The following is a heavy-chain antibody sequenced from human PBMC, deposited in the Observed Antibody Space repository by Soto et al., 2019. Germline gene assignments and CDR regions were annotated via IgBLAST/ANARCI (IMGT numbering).Heavy chain of an antibody. V-gene: IGHV3-23*01. J-gene: IGHJ3*02. CDR1: GFTCSSYA. CDR3: AKGVI. CDR2: MSASGATT. Sequence: EVQLLESGGGLVQTGGSLRLSCAASGFTCSSYAMTWVRQAPGKGLEWVSGMSASGATTYYADSVKGRFAISRDNSKNTVFLQMSILRAQDTAVYYCAKGVIWRQGTMVTVSS.